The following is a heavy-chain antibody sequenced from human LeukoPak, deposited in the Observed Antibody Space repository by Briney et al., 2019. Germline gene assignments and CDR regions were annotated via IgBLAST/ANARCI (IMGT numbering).Heavy chain of an antibody. CDR1: GGTFSSYA. CDR3: ARRSGSYYFDY. CDR2: IIPILGIA. Sequence: SVKVSCKASGGTFSSYAISWVRQAPGQGLEWMGRIIPILGIANYAQKFQGRVTITADKSTSTAYMELRSLRSDDTAVYYCARRSGSYYFDYWGQGTLVTVSS. J-gene: IGHJ4*02. D-gene: IGHD1-26*01. V-gene: IGHV1-69*04.